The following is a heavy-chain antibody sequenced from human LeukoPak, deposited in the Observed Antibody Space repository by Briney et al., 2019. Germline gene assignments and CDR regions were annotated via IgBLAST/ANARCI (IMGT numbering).Heavy chain of an antibody. D-gene: IGHD6-6*01. Sequence: SETLSLTCTVSGGSISSSSYYWGWIRQPPGKGLEWIGSIYYSGSTYYNPSLKSRVTISVDTSKNQFSLKLSSVTAADTAVYYCARRRPYSSSFNYYYYYGMDVWGQGTTDTVSS. CDR2: IYYSGST. CDR1: GGSISSSSYY. V-gene: IGHV4-39*01. CDR3: ARRRPYSSSFNYYYYYGMDV. J-gene: IGHJ6*02.